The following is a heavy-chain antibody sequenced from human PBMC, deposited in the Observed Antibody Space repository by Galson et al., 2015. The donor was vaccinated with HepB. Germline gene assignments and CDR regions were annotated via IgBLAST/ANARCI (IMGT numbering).Heavy chain of an antibody. CDR3: ARALAAAGADAFDI. Sequence: SVKVSCKASGYTFTSYAMHWVRQAPGQRLEWMGWINAGNGNTKYSQKFQGRVTITRDTSASTAYMELSSLRSEDTAVYYCARALAAAGADAFDIWGQGTMVTVSS. J-gene: IGHJ3*02. CDR2: INAGNGNT. D-gene: IGHD6-13*01. CDR1: GYTFTSYA. V-gene: IGHV1-3*01.